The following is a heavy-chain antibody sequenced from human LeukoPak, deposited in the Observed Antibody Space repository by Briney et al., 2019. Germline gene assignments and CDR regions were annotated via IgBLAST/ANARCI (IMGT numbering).Heavy chain of an antibody. V-gene: IGHV3-23*01. D-gene: IGHD3-22*01. CDR1: GFTFKNYA. Sequence: PGGSLRLSCAASGFTFKNYAMSWVRQAPGKGLEWVSSTTGSSDSTYYADSVKGRFTISRDNSKNTLYLQMHSLRAEDTAVYYCARDAYYDSSGSVIGGQGTLVTVSS. CDR3: ARDAYYDSSGSVI. CDR2: TTGSSDST. J-gene: IGHJ4*02.